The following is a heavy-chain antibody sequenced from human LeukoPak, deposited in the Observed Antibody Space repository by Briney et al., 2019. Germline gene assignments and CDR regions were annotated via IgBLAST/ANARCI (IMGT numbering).Heavy chain of an antibody. CDR3: ATPADYYDSSGYFDY. Sequence: PSETLSLTCTVSGGSISSSSYYWGWIRQPPGKGLEWIGSIYYSGSTYYNPSLKSRVTISVDTSKNPFSLKLSSVTAADTAVYYCATPADYYDSSGYFDYWGQGTLVTVSS. CDR1: GGSISSSSYY. D-gene: IGHD3-22*01. CDR2: IYYSGST. V-gene: IGHV4-39*01. J-gene: IGHJ4*02.